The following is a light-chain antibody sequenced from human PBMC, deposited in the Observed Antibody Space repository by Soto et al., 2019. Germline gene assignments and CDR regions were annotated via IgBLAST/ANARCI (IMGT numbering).Light chain of an antibody. V-gene: IGLV2-14*01. Sequence: QSALTQPASVSGSPGQSITSSCTGTSSAVGGGTYVSWYQQHPGKAPKLMIYEVSNRPSGVSNTFSGSKSGHTASLTISGLQAEDEADYYCFSYAGDSVYVFGTGTKVTVL. CDR1: SSAVGGGTY. CDR2: EVS. CDR3: FSYAGDSVYV. J-gene: IGLJ1*01.